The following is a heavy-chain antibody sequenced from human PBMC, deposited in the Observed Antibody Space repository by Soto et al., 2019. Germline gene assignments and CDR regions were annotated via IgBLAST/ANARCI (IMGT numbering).Heavy chain of an antibody. CDR2: ISAYNGNT. V-gene: IGHV1-18*04. Sequence: ASVKVSCKASGYTFTSYGISWVRQAPGQGLEWMGWISAYNGNTNYAQKLQGRVTMTTDTSTSTAYMELRSLRSDDTAVYYCARSRITMVRGLRAFDIWGQGXMVTVSS. CDR3: ARSRITMVRGLRAFDI. D-gene: IGHD3-10*01. CDR1: GYTFTSYG. J-gene: IGHJ3*02.